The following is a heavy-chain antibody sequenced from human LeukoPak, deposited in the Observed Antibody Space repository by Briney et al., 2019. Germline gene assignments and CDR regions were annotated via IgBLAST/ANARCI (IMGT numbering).Heavy chain of an antibody. Sequence: GGSLRLSCAASGFTFSSYAMTWVRQAPGKGLEWVSVISGSGGNTYYADSVKGRFTISRDNSKNTLYLQMNSLRAEDTAIYYCAKDGKGAPVAGTGYFDYWGQGTLVTVSS. CDR3: AKDGKGAPVAGTGYFDY. V-gene: IGHV3-23*01. D-gene: IGHD6-19*01. CDR2: ISGSGGNT. CDR1: GFTFSSYA. J-gene: IGHJ4*02.